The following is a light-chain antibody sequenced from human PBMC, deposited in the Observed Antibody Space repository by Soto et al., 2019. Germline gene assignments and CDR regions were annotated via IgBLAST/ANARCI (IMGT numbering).Light chain of an antibody. CDR3: QHYVTSLTT. CDR1: QRIDSAY. Sequence: EIVLTQSPGTLSLSPGESATLSCNNSQRIDSAYLAWYQQKLGQAPRILIHAKSIRATGIPDRFSGSGSGTDLNLTISRLEPEDFAVYYCQHYVTSLTTFGQGTKVDIK. V-gene: IGKV3-20*01. J-gene: IGKJ1*01. CDR2: AKS.